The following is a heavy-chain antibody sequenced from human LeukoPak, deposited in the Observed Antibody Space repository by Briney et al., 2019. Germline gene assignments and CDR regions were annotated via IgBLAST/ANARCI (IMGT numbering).Heavy chain of an antibody. CDR3: ARETWIQLWSGRYYYYGMDV. J-gene: IGHJ6*02. V-gene: IGHV4-34*01. CDR1: GGSFSSYY. D-gene: IGHD5-18*01. Sequence: KPSETLSLTCAVYGGSFSSYYWSWIRQPPGKGLEWIGEINHSGSTNYNPSLKSRVTISVDTSKNQFSLKLSSVTAADTAVYYCARETWIQLWSGRYYYYGMDVWGQGTTVTVSS. CDR2: INHSGST.